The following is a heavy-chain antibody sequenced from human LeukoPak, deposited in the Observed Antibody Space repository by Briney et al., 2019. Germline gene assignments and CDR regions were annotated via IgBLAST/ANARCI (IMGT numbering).Heavy chain of an antibody. CDR1: GFTFSSYG. CDR2: ISGSGGST. D-gene: IGHD4-17*01. Sequence: PGGSLRLSCAASGFTFSSYGMHWVRQAPGKGLEWVSAISGSGGSTYYADSVKGRFSISRDNSKNTLYLQMKSLRAEDTAVYFCAKKATVTTGPDAFDIWGQGTLVTVSS. CDR3: AKKATVTTGPDAFDI. V-gene: IGHV3-23*01. J-gene: IGHJ3*02.